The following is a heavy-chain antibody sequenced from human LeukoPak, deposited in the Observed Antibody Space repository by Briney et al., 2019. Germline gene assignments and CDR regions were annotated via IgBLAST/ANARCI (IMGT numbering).Heavy chain of an antibody. V-gene: IGHV3-33*01. J-gene: IGHJ4*01. CDR2: IWYDGSNK. CDR3: ARDSIAVSQDFDY. Sequence: PGRSLRLSCAASGFTFSSYGMHWVRQAPGKGLEWVAVIWYDGSNKYYADSVKGRFTISRDNSKNMLYLQMNSLRAEDTAVYYCARDSIAVSQDFDYWGQEPWSPSPQ. D-gene: IGHD6-19*01. CDR1: GFTFSSYG.